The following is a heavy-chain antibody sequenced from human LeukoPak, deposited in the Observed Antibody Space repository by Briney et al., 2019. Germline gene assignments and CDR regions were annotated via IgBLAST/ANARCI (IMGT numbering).Heavy chain of an antibody. Sequence: GGSLRLSCADSGFTFSDYYMCWIRQALGEGREWGSYLSSVVRTIYYADPVKGRFAISRDNAKNSLYLQMNSLRSEDTAGYYCARGFPVGPRLRLLQLGAFDICGQGTMVTVSS. CDR3: ARGFPVGPRLRLLQLGAFDI. CDR2: LSSVVRTI. D-gene: IGHD5-24*01. V-gene: IGHV3-11*01. J-gene: IGHJ3*02. CDR1: GFTFSDYY.